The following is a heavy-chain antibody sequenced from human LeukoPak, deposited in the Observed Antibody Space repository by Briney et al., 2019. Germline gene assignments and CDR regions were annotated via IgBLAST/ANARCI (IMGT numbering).Heavy chain of an antibody. CDR2: INAYNGNT. J-gene: IGHJ4*02. CDR3: ARGELPWFGELLTGFDY. V-gene: IGHV1-18*01. CDR1: GYTFTSYG. D-gene: IGHD3-10*01. Sequence: ASVKVSCKASGYTFTSYGISWVRQAPGQGLEWMGWINAYNGNTNYAQKLQGRVTMTTDTSTSTAYMELSSLRSEDTAVYYCARGELPWFGELLTGFDYWGQGTLVTVSS.